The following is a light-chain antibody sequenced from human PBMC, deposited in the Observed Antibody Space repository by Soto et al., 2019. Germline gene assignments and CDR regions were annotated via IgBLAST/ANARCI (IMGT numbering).Light chain of an antibody. CDR2: DVT. CDR1: SSDVGGNNY. J-gene: IGLJ2*01. Sequence: QSVLTQPASVSGTPGQSITISCTGTSSDVGGNNYVSWYQQHPAKDTHLMIYDVTLRPSGASRRFSGSTSGNTASLTIAGLLADDEADYYCASYTSSNTLLFGGGTKLTVL. CDR3: ASYTSSNTLL. V-gene: IGLV2-14*01.